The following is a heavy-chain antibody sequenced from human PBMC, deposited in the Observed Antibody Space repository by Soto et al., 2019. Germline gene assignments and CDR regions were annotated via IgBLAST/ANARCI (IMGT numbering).Heavy chain of an antibody. V-gene: IGHV3-23*01. CDR1: VFTFSSYA. CDR3: AKGGPTFLNWFGH. CDR2: ISNSGHSA. Sequence: GXSLRLSCAASVFTFSSYAMNWVRQAPGKGLEWISVISNSGHSAYYADSVKGRFTISRDNSKNTLYLQIKSLRAEDTAAYYCAKGGPTFLNWFGHWGQGTLVTVSS. J-gene: IGHJ5*02. D-gene: IGHD5-12*01.